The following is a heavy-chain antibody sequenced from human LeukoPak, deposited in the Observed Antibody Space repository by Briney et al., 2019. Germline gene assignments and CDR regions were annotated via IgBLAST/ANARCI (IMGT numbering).Heavy chain of an antibody. CDR2: IFHRGST. CDR1: GYSISSGYY. V-gene: IGHV4-38-2*01. J-gene: IGHJ4*02. Sequence: KPSETLSLTCAVSGYSISSGYYWGWIRQPPGKGLEWIGSIFHRGSTYYKPSLRSRVTMSVDTSKNQFSLKPSSVTAADTAVYYCARLRGFGEDFDYWGQGTLVTVSS. D-gene: IGHD3-10*01. CDR3: ARLRGFGEDFDY.